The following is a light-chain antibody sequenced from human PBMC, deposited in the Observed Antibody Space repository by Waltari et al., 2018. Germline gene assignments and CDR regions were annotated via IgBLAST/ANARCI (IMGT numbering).Light chain of an antibody. CDR1: QTVCSD. J-gene: IGKJ4*01. V-gene: IGKV3-15*01. CDR3: QQYNEWPPLT. Sequence: EIVMTQSPVTLSVSPGERATLSSWASQTVCSDLAWYQQKPGQPSRLLIYGASTRATDIPARFSGHGSGTEFTLTISGLQSEDFAVYYCQQYNEWPPLTFGGGTKVDIK. CDR2: GAS.